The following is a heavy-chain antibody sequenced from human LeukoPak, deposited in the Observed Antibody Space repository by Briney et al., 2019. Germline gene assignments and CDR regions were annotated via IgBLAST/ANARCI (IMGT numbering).Heavy chain of an antibody. Sequence: ASVKVSCKASGYTFTGYYMHWVRQAPGQGLEWMGWINPNSGGTNYAQKFQGWVTMTRDTSISTAYVELSRLRSDDTAVYYCARDPDYSGYDSYFDYWGQGTLVTVSS. CDR1: GYTFTGYY. D-gene: IGHD5-12*01. CDR3: ARDPDYSGYDSYFDY. V-gene: IGHV1-2*04. CDR2: INPNSGGT. J-gene: IGHJ4*02.